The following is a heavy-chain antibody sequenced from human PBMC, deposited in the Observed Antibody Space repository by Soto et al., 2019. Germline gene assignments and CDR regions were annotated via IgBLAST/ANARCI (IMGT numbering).Heavy chain of an antibody. CDR3: ARAQDPGAARYYYAMDV. V-gene: IGHV4-59*01. CDR1: GASISSYY. J-gene: IGHJ6*02. D-gene: IGHD2-8*02. CDR2: IYYSGST. Sequence: ETLSLTCTVSGASISSYYWSWIRQPPGKGLEWIGYIYYSGSTNYNPSLKSRVTISLDTSKNQFSLRLRSVTAADTAVYYCARAQDPGAARYYYAMDVWGQGTSVTVSS.